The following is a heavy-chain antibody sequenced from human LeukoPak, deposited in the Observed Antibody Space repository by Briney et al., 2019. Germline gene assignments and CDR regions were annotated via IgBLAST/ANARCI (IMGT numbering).Heavy chain of an antibody. D-gene: IGHD2-15*01. CDR2: IYYSRST. CDR3: ARGADSHCRDY. V-gene: IGHV4-59*01. J-gene: IGHJ4*02. CDR1: GGSISSYY. Sequence: TSETLSLTCTVSGGSISSYYWSWIRQPPGKGLEWIGYIYYSRSTNDNPSLKTRVTISVDSSKTQFSPKLSSGTAADTAVYYCARGADSHCRDYWGQGTLVTVSS.